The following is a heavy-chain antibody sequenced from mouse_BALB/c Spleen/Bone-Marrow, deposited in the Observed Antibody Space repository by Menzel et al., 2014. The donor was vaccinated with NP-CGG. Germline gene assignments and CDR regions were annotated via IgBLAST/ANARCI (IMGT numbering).Heavy chain of an antibody. V-gene: IGHV1S22*01. CDR1: GYTFXSYW. CDR3: TRWRFITTATYAMDY. D-gene: IGHD1-2*01. CDR2: IYPGSGST. Sequence: LQHSGSELVRSGASVKLSCKASGYTFXSYWMHWVKQRPGQGLEWMGNIYPGSGSTNYDEKFKSKATLTVDTSSSTAYMQLSSLTSEDSAVYYCTRWRFITTATYAMDYWGQGTSVTVSS. J-gene: IGHJ4*01.